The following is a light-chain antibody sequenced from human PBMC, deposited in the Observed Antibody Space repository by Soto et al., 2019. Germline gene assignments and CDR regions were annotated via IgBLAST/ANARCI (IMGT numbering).Light chain of an antibody. CDR3: CSYAGSSTLV. CDR2: EAS. CDR1: SSDVGGYNL. Sequence: QSALTQPASVSGSPGQSITISCTGTSSDVGGYNLVSGYQQHPGKAPKLMIYEASKLHSGVSNRFSGSRSGNTASLTISGLQDEDEADYHCCSYAGSSTLVFGGGTKLTVL. V-gene: IGLV2-23*01. J-gene: IGLJ3*02.